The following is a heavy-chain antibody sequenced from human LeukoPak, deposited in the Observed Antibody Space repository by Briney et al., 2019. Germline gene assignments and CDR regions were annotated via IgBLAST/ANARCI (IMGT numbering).Heavy chain of an antibody. J-gene: IGHJ4*02. CDR1: GYTFTGYY. D-gene: IGHD6-19*01. CDR2: INPNSGGT. Sequence: ASVKVSCKASGYTFTGYYMHWVRQAPGQGLEWMGWINPNSGGTNYAQKLQGRVTMTTDTSTSTAYMELRSLRSDDTAVYYCARGITYSSGWYLLVQRVAFDYWGQGTLVTVSS. CDR3: ARGITYSSGWYLLVQRVAFDY. V-gene: IGHV1-2*02.